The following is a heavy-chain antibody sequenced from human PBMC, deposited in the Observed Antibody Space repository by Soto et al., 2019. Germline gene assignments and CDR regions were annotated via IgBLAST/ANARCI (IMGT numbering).Heavy chain of an antibody. J-gene: IGHJ6*03. CDR1: GYTFTSYD. CDR2: MNPNSGNT. D-gene: IGHD2-2*01. V-gene: IGHV1-8*01. Sequence: QVQLVQSGAEVKKPGASVKVSCKASGYTFTSYDINWVRQATGQGLEWMGWMNPNSGNTGYAQKFQGRVTMTRNTSISTAYMELSSLRAEDTAVYYWARGHCSRTSGYYYYYYRDVWGKGTTVTVSS. CDR3: ARGHCSRTSGYYYYYYRDV.